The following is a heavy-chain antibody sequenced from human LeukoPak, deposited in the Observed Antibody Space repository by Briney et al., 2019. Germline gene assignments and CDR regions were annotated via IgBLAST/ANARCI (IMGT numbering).Heavy chain of an antibody. V-gene: IGHV4-39*01. J-gene: IGHJ4*02. Sequence: SETLSLTCTVSGGSISSSSYYWGWIRQPPGKGLEWIGSIYYSRSTYYNPSLKSRVTISVDTSKNQFSLKLSTVTAADTAVYYCARLEYMVRGVIYWGQGTLVTVSS. CDR2: IYYSRST. CDR1: GGSISSSSYY. D-gene: IGHD3-10*01. CDR3: ARLEYMVRGVIY.